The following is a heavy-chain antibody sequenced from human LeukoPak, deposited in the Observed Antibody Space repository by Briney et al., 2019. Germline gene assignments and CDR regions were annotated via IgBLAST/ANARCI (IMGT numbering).Heavy chain of an antibody. CDR3: ARLNQLERFDAFDI. V-gene: IGHV4-59*08. J-gene: IGHJ3*02. D-gene: IGHD1-1*01. Sequence: SETLSLTCTVSGGSISGYFWSWIRQSPGKGLEWIGYTYYIGSTKYNPSLKSRVTISVDTSKNQFSLKVKSVTAADTAVYYCARLNQLERFDAFDIWGQGTMVTVSS. CDR1: GGSISGYF. CDR2: TYYIGST.